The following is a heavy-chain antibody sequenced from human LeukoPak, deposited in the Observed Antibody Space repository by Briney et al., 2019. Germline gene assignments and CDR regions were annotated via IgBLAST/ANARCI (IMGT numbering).Heavy chain of an antibody. D-gene: IGHD3-3*01. CDR2: IYHSGST. V-gene: IGHV4-30-2*01. Sequence: SQTLSLTCAVSDGSISSGDYSWSWIRQPPGKGLEWIGYIYHSGSTYYNPSLKSRVTISVDRSKNQFSLKLSSVTAADTAVYYCARAQRFVDYWGQGTLVTVSS. CDR3: ARAQRFVDY. J-gene: IGHJ4*02. CDR1: DGSISSGDYS.